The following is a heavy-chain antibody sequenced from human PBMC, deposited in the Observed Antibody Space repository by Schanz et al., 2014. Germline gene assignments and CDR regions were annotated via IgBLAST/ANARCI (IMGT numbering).Heavy chain of an antibody. CDR3: ARLDPYCRSGTCSRAFDF. CDR2: ISGTGGDDT. D-gene: IGHD2-15*01. CDR1: GFSFGTYA. J-gene: IGHJ4*02. V-gene: IGHV3-23*01. Sequence: EVQLLESGGGLVQPGGSLRLSCAASGFSFGTYAMSWVRQAPGKGLLWVSSISGTGGDDTYYADSVKGRFTISRDSSKNTLFLQMNSLRTEDTAVYYCARLDPYCRSGTCSRAFDFWGQGTLVTVSS.